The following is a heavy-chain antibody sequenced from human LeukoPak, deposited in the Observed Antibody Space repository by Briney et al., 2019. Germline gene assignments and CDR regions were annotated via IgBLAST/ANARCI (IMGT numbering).Heavy chain of an antibody. D-gene: IGHD6-13*01. V-gene: IGHV4-30-4*01. CDR2: IFYSGNT. CDR3: ARGAHSNSWRHFDC. CDR1: GGSISSGDYY. J-gene: IGHJ4*02. Sequence: SETLSLTCTVSGGSISSGDYYWSWIRQPPEKGLERIGYIFYSGNTYYNSTLKSRLTISVDTSKNQFSLKLSSVTAADTAVYFCARGAHSNSWRHFDCWGQGTLVTVSS.